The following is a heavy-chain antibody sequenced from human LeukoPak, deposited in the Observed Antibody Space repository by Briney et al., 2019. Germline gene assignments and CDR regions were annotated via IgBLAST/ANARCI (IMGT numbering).Heavy chain of an antibody. V-gene: IGHV3-53*01. D-gene: IGHD4-11*01. CDR3: ARASTVKAFDI. J-gene: IGHJ3*02. CDR2: IYSGGST. Sequence: GGSLRLSCAASGFTVSSNYMSWVRQAPGKGLEWVSVIYSGGSTYYADSVKGRFTISRDNSKNTLYLQMNSLRAEDTAVYYCARASTVKAFDIWGQGTMVTVSS. CDR1: GFTVSSNY.